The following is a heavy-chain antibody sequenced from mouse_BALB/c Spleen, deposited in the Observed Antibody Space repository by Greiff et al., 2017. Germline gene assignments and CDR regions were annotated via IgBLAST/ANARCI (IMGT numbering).Heavy chain of an antibody. CDR1: GYSITSGYY. Sequence: ESGPGLVKPSQSLSLTCSVTGYSITSGYYWNWIRQFPGNKLEWMGYISYDGSNNYNPSLKNRISITRDTSKNQFFLKLNSVTTEDTATYYCARGGNYDSYFDYWGQGTTRTVSS. CDR3: ARGGNYDSYFDY. J-gene: IGHJ2*01. CDR2: ISYDGSN. V-gene: IGHV3-6*02. D-gene: IGHD2-4*01.